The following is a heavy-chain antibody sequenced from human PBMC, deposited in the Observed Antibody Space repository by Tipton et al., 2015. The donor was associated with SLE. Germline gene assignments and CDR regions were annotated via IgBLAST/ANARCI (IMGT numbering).Heavy chain of an antibody. V-gene: IGHV4-39*07. CDR2: IYNSGST. CDR1: GGSISSTSYY. CDR3: ARAGYSYGYSFDY. D-gene: IGHD5-18*01. J-gene: IGHJ4*02. Sequence: LRLSCTVSGGSISSTSYYWGWIRQPPGKGLEWIGSIYNSGSTYYNPSLKSRVTISVDTSKNQFSLKLSSVTAADTAVYYCARAGYSYGYSFDYWGQGTLVTVSS.